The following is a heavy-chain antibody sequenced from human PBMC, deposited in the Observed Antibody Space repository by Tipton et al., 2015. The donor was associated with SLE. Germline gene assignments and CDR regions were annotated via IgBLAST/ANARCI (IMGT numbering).Heavy chain of an antibody. Sequence: SGFTFSSYGMHWVRQAPGKGLEWVAVIWYDGSNKYYADSVKGRFTISRDNSKNTLYLQMNSLRAEDTAVYYCARDVAGIQATFDYWGQGTLVTVSS. J-gene: IGHJ4*02. V-gene: IGHV3-33*01. CDR1: GFTFSSYG. CDR2: IWYDGSNK. CDR3: ARDVAGIQATFDY. D-gene: IGHD5-18*01.